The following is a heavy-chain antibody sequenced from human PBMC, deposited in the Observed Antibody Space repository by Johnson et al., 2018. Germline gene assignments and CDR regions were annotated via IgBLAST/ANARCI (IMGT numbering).Heavy chain of an antibody. Sequence: VQLVQSGGGLVQPGGSLRLSCVASGFTFSSYWMSWVRQAPGKGLEWVANIKQDGSEKYYVDSVKGRFTISRDNAKNSLFLQMNSLRAEDTAVYYCARWGAYYYDSGGKGGYGMDVWGQGTTVTVSS. V-gene: IGHV3-7*01. CDR2: IKQDGSEK. CDR3: ARWGAYYYDSGGKGGYGMDV. J-gene: IGHJ6*02. D-gene: IGHD3-22*01. CDR1: GFTFSSYW.